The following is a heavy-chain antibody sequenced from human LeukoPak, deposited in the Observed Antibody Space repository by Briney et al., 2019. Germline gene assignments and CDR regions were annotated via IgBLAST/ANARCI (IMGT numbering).Heavy chain of an antibody. CDR3: AREGRDEGHYFDY. Sequence: PSETLSLTCAVYGGSFSGYYMSWVRQAPGKGLEWVSVIYSGGTTYYADSVKGRFIISRDNSKNTLYLQMNSPRVEDTAVYYCAREGRDEGHYFDYWGQGTLVTVSS. J-gene: IGHJ4*02. CDR2: IYSGGTT. V-gene: IGHV3-66*01. CDR1: GGSFSGYY.